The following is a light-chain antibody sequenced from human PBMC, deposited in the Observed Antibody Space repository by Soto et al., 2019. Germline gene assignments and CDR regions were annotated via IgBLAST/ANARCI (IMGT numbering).Light chain of an antibody. CDR2: GAS. V-gene: IGKV3-15*01. CDR1: ESISRN. J-gene: IGKJ3*01. Sequence: EIVMTQSPATLSLSPGERVTLSCRASESISRNLAWYQQKPGQAPRLLIYGASSRDTGVPARFSGGGSGTEFTLTISSLQSEDSAVYFCQQYMNWPPLTFGPGTKVDV. CDR3: QQYMNWPPLT.